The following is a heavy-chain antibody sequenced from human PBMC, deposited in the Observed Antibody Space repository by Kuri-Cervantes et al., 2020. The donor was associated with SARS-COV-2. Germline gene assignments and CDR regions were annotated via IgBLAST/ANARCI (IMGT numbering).Heavy chain of an antibody. CDR2: ITRSSVYI. D-gene: IGHD4-17*01. J-gene: IGHJ4*02. CDR3: ARSPGDGDYDPFDY. Sequence: GGSLRLSCVASGFTFSAYTLNWVRQVPGKGLEWVSSITRSSVYISYADSLKGRFTISRDNAKNSLYLQMNSLRAEDTAVYYCARSPGDGDYDPFDYWGQGTLVTVSS. CDR1: GFTFSAYT. V-gene: IGHV3-21*01.